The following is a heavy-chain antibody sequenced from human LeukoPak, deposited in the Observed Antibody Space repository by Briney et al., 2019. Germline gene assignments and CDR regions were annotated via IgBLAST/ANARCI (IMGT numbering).Heavy chain of an antibody. CDR2: IIPILGIE. Sequence: ASVKVSCKASGGTFSSYAISWVRQAPGQGLGWMGRIIPILGIENYAQKFQGRVTITADKSTSTAYMELSSLRSEDTAVYYCARIYYGGTLDYWGQGTLVTVSS. V-gene: IGHV1-69*04. CDR3: ARIYYGGTLDY. D-gene: IGHD4-23*01. CDR1: GGTFSSYA. J-gene: IGHJ4*02.